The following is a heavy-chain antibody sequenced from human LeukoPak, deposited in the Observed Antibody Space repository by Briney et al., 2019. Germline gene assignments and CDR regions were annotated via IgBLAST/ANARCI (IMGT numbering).Heavy chain of an antibody. J-gene: IGHJ4*02. V-gene: IGHV3-23*01. CDR2: ISGSGGST. Sequence: GGSLRLSCAASGSTFSSYAMSWVRQAPGKGLEWVSAISGSGGSTYYADSVKGRFTISRDNSKNTLYLQMNSLRAEDTAVYYCAKDQDYGGTPYWGQGTLVTVSS. D-gene: IGHD4-23*01. CDR3: AKDQDYGGTPY. CDR1: GSTFSSYA.